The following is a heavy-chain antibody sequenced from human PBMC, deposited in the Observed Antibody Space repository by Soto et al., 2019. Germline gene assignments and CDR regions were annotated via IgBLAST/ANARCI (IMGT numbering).Heavy chain of an antibody. V-gene: IGHV4-34*01. CDR1: GGSFSGYY. CDR2: INHSGST. Sequence: SETLSLTCAVYGGSFSGYYWSWIRQPPGKGLEWIGEINHSGSTNYNPSLKSRVTISVDTSKNQFSLKLSSVTAADTAVYYCARGGVAGTRIFDYWGQGTLVTVSS. CDR3: ARGGVAGTRIFDY. D-gene: IGHD6-19*01. J-gene: IGHJ4*02.